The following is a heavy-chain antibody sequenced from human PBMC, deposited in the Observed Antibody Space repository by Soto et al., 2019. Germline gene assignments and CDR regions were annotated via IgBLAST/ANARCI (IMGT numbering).Heavy chain of an antibody. CDR3: AAWAEGATEVH. J-gene: IGHJ4*02. Sequence: PGGSLRLSCAASGFTFGTSWMHWVRQAPGKGLLWVSRISGDGRNIHYAASVEGRFTISRDNSKAILYLQMNSLRAEDTAVYYCAAWAEGATEVHWGQGTLVTVSS. CDR2: ISGDGRNI. V-gene: IGHV3-74*01. D-gene: IGHD2-15*01. CDR1: GFTFGTSW.